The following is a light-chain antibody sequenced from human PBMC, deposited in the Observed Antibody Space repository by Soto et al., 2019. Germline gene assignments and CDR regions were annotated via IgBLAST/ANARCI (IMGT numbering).Light chain of an antibody. V-gene: IGLV2-14*01. Sequence: QSVVTQPTSVSGAPGPSIPISCTGTNSDVGTYNHVSWYQQHPGKAPKLMIYDVSNRPSGVSNRFSGSKSGNTASLTISGLQAEDEADYSCSSSTTTTTLRVFATCPNLTDL. CDR2: DVS. CDR3: SSSTTTTTLRV. CDR1: NSDVGTYNH. J-gene: IGLJ1*01.